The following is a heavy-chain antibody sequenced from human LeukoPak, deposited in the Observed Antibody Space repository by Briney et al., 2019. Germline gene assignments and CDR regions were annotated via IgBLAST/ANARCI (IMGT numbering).Heavy chain of an antibody. Sequence: GGSLRLSCAASGFTFSSYEMNWVRQAPGKGLEWVSYISSSGSTIYYADSVKGRFTISRDNAKNSLYLQMNSLRAEDTAVYYCARVVGATTVCWGQGTLVTVSS. D-gene: IGHD1-26*01. J-gene: IGHJ4*02. CDR3: ARVVGATTVC. CDR1: GFTFSSYE. CDR2: ISSSGSTI. V-gene: IGHV3-48*03.